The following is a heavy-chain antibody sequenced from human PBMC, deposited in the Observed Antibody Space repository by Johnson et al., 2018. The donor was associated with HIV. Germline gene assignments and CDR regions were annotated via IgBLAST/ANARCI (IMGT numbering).Heavy chain of an antibody. CDR1: GFTFDSDD. D-gene: IGHD3-16*01. J-gene: IGHJ3*02. CDR2: ISGSGGST. V-gene: IGHV3-23*04. Sequence: VQLVESGGGLVQPGGSLRLSCAASGFTFDSDDMSWVRQAPGKGLEWVSAISGSGGSTYYADSVKGRFTISRDNSKNTLYLPMNRLRVEDTEVYYCAKCIWGSRLMDVFEIWGQGTTVIVSA. CDR3: AKCIWGSRLMDVFEI.